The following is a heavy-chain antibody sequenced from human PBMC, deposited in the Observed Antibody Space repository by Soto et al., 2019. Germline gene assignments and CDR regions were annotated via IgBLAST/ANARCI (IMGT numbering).Heavy chain of an antibody. CDR1: GGSFSGYY. D-gene: IGHD3-22*01. CDR3: ARARLMYYYDSSGSEPLDY. V-gene: IGHV4-34*01. Sequence: QVQLQQWGAGLLKPSETLSLTCAVYGGSFSGYYWSWIRQPPGKGLEWIGEINHSGSTNYNPSLKSRVTMSVDTSKNQFSLKLSSVTAADTAVYYCARARLMYYYDSSGSEPLDYWGQGTLVTVSS. CDR2: INHSGST. J-gene: IGHJ4*02.